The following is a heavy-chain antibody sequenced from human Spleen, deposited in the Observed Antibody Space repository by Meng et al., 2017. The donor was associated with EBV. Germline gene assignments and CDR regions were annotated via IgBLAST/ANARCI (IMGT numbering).Heavy chain of an antibody. CDR2: IIHTGET. CDR3: VRGGEGDGYSLPY. J-gene: IGHJ4*02. Sequence: VMLKRWGAGLLKPAEPLSPPCAGNGGSFSGHYWTWIRQPPGKGLEWIGEIIHTGETNYNPSLTGRVTISRDTSKKHLSLRLNSVTAADTAVYYCVRGGEGDGYSLPYWGQGTLVTVSS. D-gene: IGHD5-24*01. V-gene: IGHV4-34*02. CDR1: GGSFSGHY.